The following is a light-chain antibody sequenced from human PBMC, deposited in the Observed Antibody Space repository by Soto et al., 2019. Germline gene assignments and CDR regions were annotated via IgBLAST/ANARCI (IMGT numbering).Light chain of an antibody. CDR3: QHYGSSFRGT. Sequence: DIVLALSGATLSFVRRESDTLFSRDRQSVISSSLAWYQQKPGQAPRLLIYGASSRATGIPARFSGSGSGREFTITISRLEPDDFAVYYCQHYGSSFRGTFGQGTRLEIK. CDR1: QSVISSS. CDR2: GAS. V-gene: IGKV3-20*01. J-gene: IGKJ5*01.